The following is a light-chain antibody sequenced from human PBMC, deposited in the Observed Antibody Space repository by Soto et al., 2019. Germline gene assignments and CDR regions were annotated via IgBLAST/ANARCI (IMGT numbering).Light chain of an antibody. CDR2: SAS. CDR1: QRIGTY. Sequence: DIQMTQSPSSLSAFVGDRVTITCRASQRIGTYLNWYQQKPGQAPKLLIYSASTLQSGVPSRFGGSGSGTDFTLTISSLQPEDFAIYYCQQSYSAPRTFGQGTKVDIK. V-gene: IGKV1-39*01. CDR3: QQSYSAPRT. J-gene: IGKJ1*01.